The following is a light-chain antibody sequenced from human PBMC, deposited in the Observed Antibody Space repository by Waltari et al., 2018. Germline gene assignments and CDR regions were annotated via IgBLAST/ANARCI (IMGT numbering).Light chain of an antibody. V-gene: IGKV3-11*01. CDR2: DTF. Sequence: EIVLTQSPATLSLSPGDTATLSCRASESINIYLAWYQQKSGQAPRLLIYDTFDSAAGIPARFRGSGSGTDFTLTISSLEPEDFAVYYCQHRSNWLSWTFGQGTKVEIK. CDR1: ESINIY. J-gene: IGKJ1*01. CDR3: QHRSNWLSWT.